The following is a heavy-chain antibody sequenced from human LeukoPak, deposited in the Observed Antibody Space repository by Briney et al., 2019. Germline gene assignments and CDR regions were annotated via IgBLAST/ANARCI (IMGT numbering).Heavy chain of an antibody. CDR1: GGSISGTTYY. V-gene: IGHV4-39*01. CDR2: LYYGGST. Sequence: SETLSLTCTVSGGSISGTTYYWGWIRQPPGKGLEWIGCLYYGGSTYFNPSLKSRVTISADTSKNQFFLRLTSVIAADTAVYYCARGGYNYAAAYWGQGTLVTVSS. CDR3: ARGGYNYAAAY. D-gene: IGHD5-24*01. J-gene: IGHJ4*02.